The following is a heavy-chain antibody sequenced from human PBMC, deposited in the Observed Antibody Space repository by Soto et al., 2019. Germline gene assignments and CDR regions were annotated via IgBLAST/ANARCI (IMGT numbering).Heavy chain of an antibody. CDR1: GGSISSSNW. Sequence: SETLSLTCADSGGSISSSNWWSWVRQPPGKGLEWIGEIYHSGSTNYNPSLKSRVTISVDKSKNQSSLKLSSVTAADTAVYYCARSSGSFPFDYWGQGTLVTVSS. J-gene: IGHJ4*02. CDR3: ARSSGSFPFDY. CDR2: IYHSGST. D-gene: IGHD1-26*01. V-gene: IGHV4-4*02.